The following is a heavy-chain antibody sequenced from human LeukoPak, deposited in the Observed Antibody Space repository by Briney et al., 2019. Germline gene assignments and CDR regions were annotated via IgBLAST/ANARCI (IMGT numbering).Heavy chain of an antibody. CDR1: GFTFSSYS. CDR3: ARVSGVGAPELDGMDV. CDR2: ISSSSSTI. D-gene: IGHD6-6*01. V-gene: IGHV3-48*01. Sequence: GGSLRLSCAASGFTFSSYSMNWVRQAPGKGLEWVSYISSSSSTIYYADSVKGRFTISRDNAKNSLYLQMNSLRAEDTAVYYCARVSGVGAPELDGMDVWGQGTTVTVSS. J-gene: IGHJ6*02.